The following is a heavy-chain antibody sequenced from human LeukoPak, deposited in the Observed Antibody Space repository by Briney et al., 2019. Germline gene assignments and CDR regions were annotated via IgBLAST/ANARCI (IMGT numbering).Heavy chain of an antibody. J-gene: IGHJ2*01. D-gene: IGHD3-10*01. CDR1: GDSISGYY. CDR3: ARVPSSFGSSTWYFDL. CDR2: IYYGGST. V-gene: IGHV4-59*01. Sequence: PSETLSLTCTVSGDSISGYYWSWIRQPPGKGLEWIGFIYYGGSTNYNPSLKSRVTISVDTQNQFSLKLSPVTAADTAVYYCARVPSSFGSSTWYFDLWGRGTLVTVSS.